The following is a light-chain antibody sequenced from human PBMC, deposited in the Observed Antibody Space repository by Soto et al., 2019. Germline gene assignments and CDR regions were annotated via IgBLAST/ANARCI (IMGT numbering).Light chain of an antibody. CDR3: SSYGGSNTFV. V-gene: IGLV2-8*01. Sequence: QSALTQPPSASGSPGQSVTVSCTGTSSDVGGFDYVSWYQQHPGKVPKLLIYQVNRRPSGVPDRFSGPKSGNTASLTVSGLQAEDEADYYCSSYGGSNTFVFGTGTKLTVL. CDR2: QVN. CDR1: SSDVGGFDY. J-gene: IGLJ1*01.